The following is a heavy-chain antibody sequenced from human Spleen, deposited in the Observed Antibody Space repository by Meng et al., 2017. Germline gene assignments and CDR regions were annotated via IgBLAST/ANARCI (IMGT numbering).Heavy chain of an antibody. Sequence: GGSLRLSCAASGFTFSSYAMHWVRQAPGKGLEWVAVISYDGSNKYYADSVKGRFTISRDNSKNTLYLQMNSLRAEDTAVYYCARESRRYCSSTSCYGFDYWGQGTLVTVSS. CDR2: ISYDGSNK. V-gene: IGHV3-30*04. CDR3: ARESRRYCSSTSCYGFDY. CDR1: GFTFSSYA. J-gene: IGHJ4*02. D-gene: IGHD2-2*01.